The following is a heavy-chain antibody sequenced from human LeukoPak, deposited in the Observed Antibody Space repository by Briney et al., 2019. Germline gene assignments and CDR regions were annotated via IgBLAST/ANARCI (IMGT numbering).Heavy chain of an antibody. V-gene: IGHV3-9*01. CDR2: ISWNSGSI. CDR3: ARAPWSYPFQH. J-gene: IGHJ1*01. D-gene: IGHD1-26*01. Sequence: TGGSLRLSCAASGFTFDDYAMHWVRQAPGKGLEWVSGISWNSGSIGYADSVKGRFTVSRDNAKNTLYLQMNSLRAEDTAVYYCARAPWSYPFQHWGQGTLVTVSS. CDR1: GFTFDDYA.